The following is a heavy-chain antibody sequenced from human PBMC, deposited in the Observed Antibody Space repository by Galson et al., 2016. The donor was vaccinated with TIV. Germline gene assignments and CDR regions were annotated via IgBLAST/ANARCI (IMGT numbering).Heavy chain of an antibody. CDR1: GFSLSTSGMC. Sequence: PALVKPTQTLTLTCSFSGFSLSTSGMCVTWIRQPPGKALEWLARIDWDDDKYYTTSLRTRLTISKDTSKNQVVLTVTDMDPVDTGTYFCAHIRITLIPDAFYIWGQGTTVTVSS. J-gene: IGHJ3*02. D-gene: IGHD3-22*01. CDR3: AHIRITLIPDAFYI. CDR2: IDWDDDK. V-gene: IGHV2-70*11.